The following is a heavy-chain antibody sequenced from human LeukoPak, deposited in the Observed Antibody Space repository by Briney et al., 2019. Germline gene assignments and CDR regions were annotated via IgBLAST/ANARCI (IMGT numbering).Heavy chain of an antibody. CDR2: ISTSGST. CDR1: GGSISSYY. Sequence: SETLSLTCTVSGGSISSYYWSWIWQPAGKGLEWIGRISTSGSTNYNPSPKSRVTMSVDTSKNQFSLKLSSVPAAVTAVYYCARDSRVGELLLSWGSGIEYYYYYMDVWGKGTTVTISS. V-gene: IGHV4-4*07. CDR3: ARDSRVGELLLSWGSGIEYYYYYMDV. D-gene: IGHD3-10*01. J-gene: IGHJ6*03.